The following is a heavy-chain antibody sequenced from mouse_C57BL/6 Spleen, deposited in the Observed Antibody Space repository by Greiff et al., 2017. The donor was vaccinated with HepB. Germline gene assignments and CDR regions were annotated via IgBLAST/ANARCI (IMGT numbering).Heavy chain of an antibody. J-gene: IGHJ2*01. V-gene: IGHV1-54*01. D-gene: IGHD1-1*01. CDR3: ARRAHYYGSSPWYFDY. Sequence: VMLVESGAELVRPGTSVKVSCKASGYAFTNYLIEWVKQRPGQGLEWIGVINPGSGGTNYNEKFKGKATLTADKSSSTAYMQLSSLTSEDSAVYFCARRAHYYGSSPWYFDYWGQGTTLTVSS. CDR2: INPGSGGT. CDR1: GYAFTNYL.